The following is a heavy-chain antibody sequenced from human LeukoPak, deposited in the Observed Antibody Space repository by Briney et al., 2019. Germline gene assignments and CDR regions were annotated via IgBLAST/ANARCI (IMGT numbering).Heavy chain of an antibody. CDR2: TIPIFGTA. D-gene: IGHD3-10*01. CDR1: GGTFSSYA. Sequence: GASVKVSCKASGGTFSSYAISWVRQAPGQGLEWMGGTIPIFGTANYAQKFQGRVTITADKSTSTAYMELSSLRSEDTAVYYCTKEGLPSGTSGSAWFDPWGQGTLVTVSS. J-gene: IGHJ5*02. V-gene: IGHV1-69*06. CDR3: TKEGLPSGTSGSAWFDP.